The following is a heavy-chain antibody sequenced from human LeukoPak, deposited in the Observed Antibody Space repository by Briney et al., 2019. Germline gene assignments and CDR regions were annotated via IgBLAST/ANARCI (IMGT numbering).Heavy chain of an antibody. CDR1: GGTFSSYA. V-gene: IGHV1-69*05. D-gene: IGHD1-26*01. CDR2: ISPIFVTA. CDR3: ARVGLQWELLDAFDI. J-gene: IGHJ3*02. Sequence: VASVKVSCKASGGTFSSYAISWVPQAPGQGLEWMGGISPIFVTANYAQKFQGRVTITTDESTSTAYMELSSLRSEDTAVYYCARVGLQWELLDAFDIWGQGTMVTVSS.